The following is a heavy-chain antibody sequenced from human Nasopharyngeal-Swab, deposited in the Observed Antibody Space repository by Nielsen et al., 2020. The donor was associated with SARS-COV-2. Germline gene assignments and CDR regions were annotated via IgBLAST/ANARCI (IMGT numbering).Heavy chain of an antibody. D-gene: IGHD5-24*01. CDR2: IYYSGST. J-gene: IGHJ4*02. CDR3: ARRQGGWLQAVHYFDY. V-gene: IGHV4-39*01. Sequence: SETLSLTCTVSGGSISSSSYYWGWIRQPPGKGLEWIGSIYYSGSTYYNQSLKSRVTISVDTSKNQFSLKLSSVTAADTAVYYCARRQGGWLQAVHYFDYWGQGTLVTVSS. CDR1: GGSISSSSYY.